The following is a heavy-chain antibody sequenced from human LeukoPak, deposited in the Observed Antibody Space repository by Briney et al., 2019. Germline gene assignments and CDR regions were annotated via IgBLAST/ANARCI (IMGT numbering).Heavy chain of an antibody. Sequence: PSETLSLTCTVSGGSISSSSYYWGWIRQPPGKGLEWIGSIYYSGSTYYDPSLKSRVTISVDTSKNQFSLKLSSVTAADTAVYYCARHGESGSYLNWFDPWGQGTLVTVSS. CDR3: ARHGESGSYLNWFDP. V-gene: IGHV4-39*01. CDR2: IYYSGST. D-gene: IGHD3-10*01. CDR1: GGSISSSSYY. J-gene: IGHJ5*02.